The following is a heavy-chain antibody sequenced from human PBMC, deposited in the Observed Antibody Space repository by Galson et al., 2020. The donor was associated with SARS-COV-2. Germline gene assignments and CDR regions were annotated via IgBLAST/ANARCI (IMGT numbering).Heavy chain of an antibody. CDR2: IYYSGST. D-gene: IGHD2-21*02. J-gene: IGHJ4*02. CDR1: GGYISSGGYY. CDR3: ARVRGDLNYYFDY. Sequence: SETLSLTCTVSGGYISSGGYYWSWIRQHPGKGLEWTGYIYYSGSTYYNPSLKSRVTISVDTSKNQFSLKLSSVTAADTAVYYCARVRGDLNYYFDYWGQGTLVTVSS. V-gene: IGHV4-31*03.